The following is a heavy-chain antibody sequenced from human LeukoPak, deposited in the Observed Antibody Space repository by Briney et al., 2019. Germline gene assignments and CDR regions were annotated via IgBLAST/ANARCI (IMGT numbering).Heavy chain of an antibody. V-gene: IGHV3-30*02. CDR1: GFTFSSYA. J-gene: IGHJ4*02. D-gene: IGHD4-17*01. CDR3: AKGNPHGDYGDYLGY. Sequence: GGSLSLSCAASGFTFSSYAMSWVRQAPGKGLEWVAFIRYDGSNKYYADSVKGRFTISRDNSKNTLYLQMNSLRAEDTAVYYCAKGNPHGDYGDYLGYWGQGTLVTVSS. CDR2: IRYDGSNK.